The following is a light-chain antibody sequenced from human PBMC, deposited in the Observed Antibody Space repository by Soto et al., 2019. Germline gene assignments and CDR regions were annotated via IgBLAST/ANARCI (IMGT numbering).Light chain of an antibody. V-gene: IGKV2-28*01. CDR2: MGS. CDR1: QSLLHRNGKNY. Sequence: DVVMTQSPLSLPVTPGEPASISCRSSQSLLHRNGKNYLDWYLQKPGQSPQLLIYMGSNRASGVPDRFRGSESGTDLTLKISRVEAEDVGVYYCMQALQTPSFGQGTKLEIK. CDR3: MQALQTPS. J-gene: IGKJ2*01.